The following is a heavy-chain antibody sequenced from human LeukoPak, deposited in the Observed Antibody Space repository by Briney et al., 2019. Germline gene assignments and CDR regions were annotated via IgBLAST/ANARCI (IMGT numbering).Heavy chain of an antibody. D-gene: IGHD1-1*01. CDR2: ISHSGKT. CDR1: GVSFTNYY. J-gene: IGHJ4*02. Sequence: SETLSLTCAVSGVSFTNYYWSWMRQSPGKGLEWLGEISHSGKTHYNPSLKSRVTVSVDISADMSTTRVSLNLKSVTAADMAIYYCARGPGHSFKYWGQGTRVTVSS. V-gene: IGHV4-34*01. CDR3: ARGPGHSFKY.